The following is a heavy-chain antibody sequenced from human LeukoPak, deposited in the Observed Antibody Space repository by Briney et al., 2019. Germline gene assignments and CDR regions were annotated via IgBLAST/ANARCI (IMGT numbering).Heavy chain of an antibody. CDR1: GGSISSGNYY. Sequence: SETLSLTCTVSGGSISSGNYYWSWIRQPPGKGLEWIGYIYYSGSTNYNPSLKSRVTISVDTSKNQFSLKLSSVTAADTAVYYCARHVTVAGLYYFDYWGQGTLVTVSS. V-gene: IGHV4-61*01. CDR3: ARHVTVAGLYYFDY. D-gene: IGHD6-19*01. CDR2: IYYSGST. J-gene: IGHJ4*02.